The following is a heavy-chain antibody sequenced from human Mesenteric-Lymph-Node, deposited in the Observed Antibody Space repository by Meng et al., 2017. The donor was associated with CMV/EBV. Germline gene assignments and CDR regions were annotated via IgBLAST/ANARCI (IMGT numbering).Heavy chain of an antibody. CDR2: INHSGST. CDR1: GGSFSGYY. Sequence: SETLSLTCAVYGGSFSGYYWSWIRQPPGKGLEWIGEINHSGSTNYNPSLKSRVTISVDTSKNQFSLKLSSVTAADTAVYYCARDRNGDDSTSSRGPYGMDVWGQGTTVTVSS. D-gene: IGHD2-2*01. CDR3: ARDRNGDDSTSSRGPYGMDV. J-gene: IGHJ6*02. V-gene: IGHV4-34*01.